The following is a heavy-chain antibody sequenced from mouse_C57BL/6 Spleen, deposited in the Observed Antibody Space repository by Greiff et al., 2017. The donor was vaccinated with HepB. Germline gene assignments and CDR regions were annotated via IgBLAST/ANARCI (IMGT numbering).Heavy chain of an antibody. J-gene: IGHJ2*01. CDR2: IYPGNSDT. CDR3: TSERALLRFDY. V-gene: IGHV1-5*01. D-gene: IGHD1-1*01. CDR1: GYTFTSYW. Sequence: VHVKQSGTVLARPGASVKMSCKTSGYTFTSYWMHWVKQRPGQGLEWIGAIYPGNSDTSYNQKFKGKAKLTAVTSASTAYMELSSLTNEDSAVYYCTSERALLRFDYWGQGTTLTVSS.